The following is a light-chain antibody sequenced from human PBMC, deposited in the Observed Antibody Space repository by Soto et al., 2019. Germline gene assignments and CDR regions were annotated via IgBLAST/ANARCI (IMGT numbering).Light chain of an antibody. J-gene: IGLJ2*01. CDR2: DTS. V-gene: IGLV7-46*01. CDR3: LLYYSGVNV. Sequence: QAVVTQEPSLPVSPGGTVPLTCGSSTGDVTSGLYPYWFQQKPGQAPRTLIYDTSNKHSWTPARFSGSLLGGKAALTLSGAQPEDEAEYYCLLYYSGVNVFGGGTKLTVL. CDR1: TGDVTSGLY.